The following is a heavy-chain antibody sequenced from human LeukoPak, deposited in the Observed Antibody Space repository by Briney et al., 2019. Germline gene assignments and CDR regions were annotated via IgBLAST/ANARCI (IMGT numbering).Heavy chain of an antibody. CDR1: EFSVGSNY. CDR3: AGRSGYFTLD. V-gene: IGHV3-11*01. D-gene: IGHD3-22*01. CDR2: ISSSGSTI. Sequence: GGSLRLSCAASEFSVGSNYMTWVRQAPGKGLEWVSYISSSGSTIYYADSVKGRFTISRDNAKNSLYLQMNSLRAEDTAVYYCAGRSGYFTLDWGQGTLVTVSS. J-gene: IGHJ4*02.